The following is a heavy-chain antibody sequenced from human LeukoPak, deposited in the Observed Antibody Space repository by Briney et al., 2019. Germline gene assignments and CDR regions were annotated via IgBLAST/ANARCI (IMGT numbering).Heavy chain of an antibody. D-gene: IGHD3-10*01. V-gene: IGHV4-4*02. Sequence: SETLSLTCAVSGGSISSSNWWSWVRQPPGKGLEWIGEIYHSGSTNYNPSLKSRVTLSVDKSKNKFSLKLSSVTAADTAVYYCARVFYGSGSSSYYFDYWGQGTLVTVSS. CDR1: GGSISSSNW. CDR3: ARVFYGSGSSSYYFDY. CDR2: IYHSGST. J-gene: IGHJ4*02.